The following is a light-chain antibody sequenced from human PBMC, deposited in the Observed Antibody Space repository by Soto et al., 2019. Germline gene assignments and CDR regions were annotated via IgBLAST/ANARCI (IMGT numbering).Light chain of an antibody. CDR2: GAS. CDR1: QSVSSTY. CDR3: QQYGSSPQT. V-gene: IGKV3-20*01. J-gene: IGKJ2*01. Sequence: EIVLTQSPGTLSLSPGERATLSCRASQSVSSTYVAWYQRKPGQAPRLLIYGASSRATGIPDRFSGSGSGTDFTLTISRLEPEDFAVYYCQQYGSSPQTFGQGTKLEIK.